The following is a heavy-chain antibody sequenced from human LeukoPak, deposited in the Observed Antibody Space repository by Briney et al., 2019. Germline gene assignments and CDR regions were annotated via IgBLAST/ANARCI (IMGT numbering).Heavy chain of an antibody. CDR3: ARESYGFFDY. D-gene: IGHD5-18*01. CDR1: GFTFSSYA. CDR2: ISSNGGST. V-gene: IGHV3-64*01. J-gene: IGHJ4*02. Sequence: GGSLRLSCAASGFTFSSYAMHWVRQAPGKGLEYVSAISSNGGSTYYANSVKGRFTISRDNSKNTLYLQMGSLRAEDMAVYYCARESYGFFDYWGQATLVTVSS.